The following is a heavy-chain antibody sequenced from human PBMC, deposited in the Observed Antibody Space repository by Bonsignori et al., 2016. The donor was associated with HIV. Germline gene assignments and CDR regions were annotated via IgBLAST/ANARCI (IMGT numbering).Heavy chain of an antibody. Sequence: SVKVSCKASGGTFSSYAISWVRQAPGQGLEWMGGIIPILGIANYAQKFQGRVTITADESTSTAYMELSSLRSEDTAVYYCARDRISGVDWFDPWGQGTLVTVSS. CDR2: IIPILGIA. J-gene: IGHJ5*02. CDR1: GGTFSSYA. V-gene: IGHV1-69*10. D-gene: IGHD1-26*01. CDR3: ARDRISGVDWFDP.